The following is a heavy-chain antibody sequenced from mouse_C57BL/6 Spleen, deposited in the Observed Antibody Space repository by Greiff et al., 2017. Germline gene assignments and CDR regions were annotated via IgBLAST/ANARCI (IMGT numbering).Heavy chain of an antibody. Sequence: VQLQQSGPELVKPGASVKISCKASGYAFSSSWMNWVKQRPGKGLEWIGRIYPGDGDTNYNGKFKGKATLTADKSSSTAYMQLSSLTSEDSAVYFCARYLAQAYYYAMDYWGQGTSVTVSS. CDR1: GYAFSSSW. CDR2: IYPGDGDT. V-gene: IGHV1-82*01. J-gene: IGHJ4*01. D-gene: IGHD3-2*02. CDR3: ARYLAQAYYYAMDY.